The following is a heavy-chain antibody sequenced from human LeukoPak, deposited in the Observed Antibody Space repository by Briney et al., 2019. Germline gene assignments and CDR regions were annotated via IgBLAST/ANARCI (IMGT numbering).Heavy chain of an antibody. CDR2: IYYSGST. J-gene: IGHJ5*02. D-gene: IGHD3-22*01. CDR3: ARSWPYYYDRRFDP. CDR1: GGPISSYY. V-gene: IGHV4-59*01. Sequence: SETLSLTCTVSGGPISSYYWSWIRQPPGKGLEWIGYIYYSGSTNYNPSLKSRVTISVDTSKNQFSLKLSSVTAADTAVYYCARSWPYYYDRRFDPWGQGTLVTVSS.